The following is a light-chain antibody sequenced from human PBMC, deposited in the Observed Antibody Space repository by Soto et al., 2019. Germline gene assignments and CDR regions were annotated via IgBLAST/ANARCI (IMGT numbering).Light chain of an antibody. CDR2: GAS. Sequence: ETVLTQSPGTLSLSPGESATLSCRASQSVSNKYLVWYQQKPGQAPRLLIHGASSRATGIPDRFSGSGSGTDFTLTINRLEPEDFAVYYCHHYGSSPPYTFGQGTKLDIK. V-gene: IGKV3-20*01. CDR3: HHYGSSPPYT. CDR1: QSVSNKY. J-gene: IGKJ2*01.